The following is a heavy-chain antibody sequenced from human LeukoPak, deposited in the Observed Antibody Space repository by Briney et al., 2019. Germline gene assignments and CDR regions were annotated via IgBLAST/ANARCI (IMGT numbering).Heavy chain of an antibody. D-gene: IGHD1-26*01. Sequence: GGSLRLSCAASGFTFDDYAMHWVRQAPGKGLEWVSGISWNSGNIGYADSVKGRFTISRDNAKNSLYLQMNSLRAEDMALYYCAKGGGDAFDIWGQGTMVTVSS. CDR3: AKGGGDAFDI. V-gene: IGHV3-9*03. CDR1: GFTFDDYA. CDR2: ISWNSGNI. J-gene: IGHJ3*02.